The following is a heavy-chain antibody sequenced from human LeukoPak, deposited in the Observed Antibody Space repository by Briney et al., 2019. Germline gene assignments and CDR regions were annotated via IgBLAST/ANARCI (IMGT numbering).Heavy chain of an antibody. V-gene: IGHV3-21*01. J-gene: IGHJ6*03. CDR1: GLTFNGYS. CDR3: ARGIYGDYEVYYYYMDV. CDR2: ISASSSYI. Sequence: GGSLRLSCSASGLTFNGYSMNWVRQAPGKGLEWVSSISASSSYIYYADSVKGRFTISRDNAKNSLYLQMNSLRAEDTAVYYCARGIYGDYEVYYYYMDVWGKGTTVTISS. D-gene: IGHD4-17*01.